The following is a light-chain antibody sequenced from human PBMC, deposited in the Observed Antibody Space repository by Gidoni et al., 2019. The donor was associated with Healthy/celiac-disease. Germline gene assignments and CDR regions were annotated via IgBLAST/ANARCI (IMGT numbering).Light chain of an antibody. V-gene: IGKV3-11*01. Sequence: EIVLTQSPATLSLSPGERATLSCRASQSVSIYLAWYQQKPGQAPRLLIYDASNRTTGIPARVSGIGSGTDFTLTISSLEPEDCAVYYCQQRSNWPWTFGQGTKVEIK. CDR1: QSVSIY. CDR3: QQRSNWPWT. CDR2: DAS. J-gene: IGKJ1*01.